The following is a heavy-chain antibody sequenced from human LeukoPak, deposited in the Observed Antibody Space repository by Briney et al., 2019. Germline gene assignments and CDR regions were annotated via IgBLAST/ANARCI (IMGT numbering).Heavy chain of an antibody. Sequence: GGSLRLSCAASGFTFSSYGMHWVRQAPGKGLEWVSSISSSSSYIYYADSVKGRFTISRDNAKNSLYLQMNSLRAEDTAVYYCARVALRFLIGFDYWGQGTLVTVSS. J-gene: IGHJ4*02. CDR1: GFTFSSYG. V-gene: IGHV3-21*01. CDR3: ARVALRFLIGFDY. CDR2: ISSSSSYI. D-gene: IGHD3-3*01.